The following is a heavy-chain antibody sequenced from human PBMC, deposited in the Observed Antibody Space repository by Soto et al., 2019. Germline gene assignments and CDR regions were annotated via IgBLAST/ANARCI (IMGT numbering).Heavy chain of an antibody. CDR1: GGSFSGYY. CDR3: VSCYPHNWFDP. CDR2: INHSGST. Sequence: SETLSLTCAVYGGSFSGYYWSRIRQPPGKGLEWIGEINHSGSTNYNPSLKSRVTISVDTSKNQFSLKLSSVTAADTAVDYCVSCYPHNWFDPWGQGTLVTVSS. J-gene: IGHJ5*02. D-gene: IGHD2-15*01. V-gene: IGHV4-34*01.